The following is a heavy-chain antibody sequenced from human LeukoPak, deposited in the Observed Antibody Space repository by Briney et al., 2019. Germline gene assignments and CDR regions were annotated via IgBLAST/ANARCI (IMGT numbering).Heavy chain of an antibody. CDR3: ARDDVVVVPAARRNFDY. Sequence: GGSLRLSCAASGFTFSTYSMNWVRQAPGRGLEWVSYISISSSTIYYADSVKGRFTISRDNAKNSLYLKMNSLRAEDTAVYYCARDDVVVVPAARRNFDYWGQGTLVTVSS. V-gene: IGHV3-48*01. D-gene: IGHD2-2*01. CDR2: ISISSSTI. CDR1: GFTFSTYS. J-gene: IGHJ4*02.